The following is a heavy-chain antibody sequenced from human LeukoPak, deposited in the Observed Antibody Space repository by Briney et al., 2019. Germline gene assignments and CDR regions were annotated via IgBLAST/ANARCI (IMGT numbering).Heavy chain of an antibody. J-gene: IGHJ6*03. CDR3: ARKGCSSTSCYTSRYYYYMDV. CDR2: INHSGST. Sequence: SETLSLTCAVYGGSFSGYYWSWIRQPPGKGLEWIGEINHSGSTNYNPSLKSRVTISVDTSKNQFSLKLSSVTAPDTAVYYCARKGCSSTSCYTSRYYYYMDVWGKGTTVTVSS. V-gene: IGHV4-34*01. D-gene: IGHD2-2*02. CDR1: GGSFSGYY.